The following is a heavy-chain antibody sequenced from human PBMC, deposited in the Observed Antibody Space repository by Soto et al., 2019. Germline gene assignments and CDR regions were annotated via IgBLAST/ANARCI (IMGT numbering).Heavy chain of an antibody. Sequence: QVQLVQSGAEVKKPGASVKVSCKASGYTFTSYGISWVRQAPGQGLEWMGWISAYNGNTNYAQKLQSRVTMTTDSSTSTAYMGLRSVRTDDTAVYCCARVEQLVRTFGSWGQGTLVTVSS. D-gene: IGHD6-13*01. CDR1: GYTFTSYG. J-gene: IGHJ4*02. CDR3: ARVEQLVRTFGS. V-gene: IGHV1-18*01. CDR2: ISAYNGNT.